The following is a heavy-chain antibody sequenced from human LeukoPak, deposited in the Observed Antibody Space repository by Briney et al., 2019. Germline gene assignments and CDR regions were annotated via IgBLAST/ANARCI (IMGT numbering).Heavy chain of an antibody. CDR2: ISYDGSNK. J-gene: IGHJ3*02. V-gene: IGHV3-30*03. CDR1: GFTFSSYG. Sequence: PGRSLRLSCGASGFTFSSYGMHWVRQAPGKGLEWVAVISYDGSNKYYADSVKGRFTISRDNSKNTMYLQMNSLRTEDTAVYYCARPTGSGGDYLVAVDIWCQGTMVTVSS. D-gene: IGHD4-17*01. CDR3: ARPTGSGGDYLVAVDI.